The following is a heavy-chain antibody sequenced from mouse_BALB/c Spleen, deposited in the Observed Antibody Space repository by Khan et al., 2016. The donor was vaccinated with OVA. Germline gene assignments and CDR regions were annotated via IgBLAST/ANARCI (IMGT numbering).Heavy chain of an antibody. D-gene: IGHD1-1*01. J-gene: IGHJ1*01. CDR3: ARAGTTVVGYWYVDV. V-gene: IGHV3-1*02. CDR1: GYSITSGYS. Sequence: EVQLQESGPDLVKPSQSLSLTCTVTGYSITSGYSWHWIRQFPGNKLEWMGYIYYSGNTNYNPSLKSRISITRDTSKNQFFLQLNSVTTEDTATYYCARAGTTVVGYWYVDVWGAGTTVTVSS. CDR2: IYYSGNT.